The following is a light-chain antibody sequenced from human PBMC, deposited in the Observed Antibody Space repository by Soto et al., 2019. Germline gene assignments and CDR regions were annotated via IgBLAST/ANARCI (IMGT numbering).Light chain of an antibody. CDR3: QQYNSYLWT. V-gene: IGKV1-5*03. J-gene: IGKJ1*01. CDR1: QDIHSW. CDR2: KAS. Sequence: DIQMTQSPSSVSASVGDRVTITCRASQDIHSWLAWYQQKQGKAPKIXIYKASSLESGVPSRFSGSGAGTEFTLTISSLQPDDVATDYCQQYNSYLWTFGQGTKVDIK.